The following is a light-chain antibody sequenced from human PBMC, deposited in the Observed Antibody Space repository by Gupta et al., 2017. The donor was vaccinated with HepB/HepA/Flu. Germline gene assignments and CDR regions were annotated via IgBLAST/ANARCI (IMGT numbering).Light chain of an antibody. J-gene: IGLJ2*01. CDR2: EVS. CDR3: CSYAGISTYVV. Sequence: QSALTQHASVSGSPGQSITICCTVTSSDVGSYNLVSCYQQHPGKAPKLMIYEVSKRPSGVSNRFSGSKSGNTASLTISGLQAEDEADYYCCSYAGISTYVVFGGGTKLTVL. CDR1: SSDVGSYNL. V-gene: IGLV2-23*02.